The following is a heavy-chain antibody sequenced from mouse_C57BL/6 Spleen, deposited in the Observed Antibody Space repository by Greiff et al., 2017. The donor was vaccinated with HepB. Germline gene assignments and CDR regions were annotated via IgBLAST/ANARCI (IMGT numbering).Heavy chain of an antibody. V-gene: IGHV5-17*01. CDR1: GFTFSDYG. Sequence: EVMLVESGGGLVKPGGSLKLSCAASGFTFSDYGMHWVRQAPEKGLEWVAYISSGSSTIYYADTVKGRFTISRDNAKNTLFLQMTSLRSEDTAMYYCARTDDDAMDYWGQGTSVTVSS. J-gene: IGHJ4*01. CDR2: ISSGSSTI. CDR3: ARTDDDAMDY. D-gene: IGHD2-12*01.